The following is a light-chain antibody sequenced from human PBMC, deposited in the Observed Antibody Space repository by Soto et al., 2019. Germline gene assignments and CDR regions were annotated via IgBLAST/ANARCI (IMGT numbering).Light chain of an antibody. V-gene: IGLV2-14*01. J-gene: IGLJ1*01. CDR1: SSDVGGYNY. CDR2: EVS. CDR3: SSYTSSSTFYV. Sequence: QSALTQPASVSGSPGQSITISCTGTSSDVGGYNYVSWYQQHPGKAPKLMIYEVSNRPSGVSNRFSGSKSGNTASLTISGLQAEDEAEDYCSSYTSSSTFYVFGTGTKVTVL.